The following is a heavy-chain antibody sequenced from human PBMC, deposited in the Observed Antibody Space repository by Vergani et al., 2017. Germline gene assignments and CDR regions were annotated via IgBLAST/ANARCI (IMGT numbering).Heavy chain of an antibody. CDR1: GGSISSGGYY. V-gene: IGHV4-31*03. D-gene: IGHD3-22*01. CDR3: ARGKYNSGDYYYYYGLDV. Sequence: QVQLQESGPGLVKPSQTLSLTCTVSGGSISSGGYYWSWIRQHPGKGLEWIGYIYYSGTTYYNPSLKSRVTIFLATSKSQFSLKVTSVTAADTAVYFCARGKYNSGDYYYYYGLDVGGQGTTATVSS. J-gene: IGHJ6*02. CDR2: IYYSGTT.